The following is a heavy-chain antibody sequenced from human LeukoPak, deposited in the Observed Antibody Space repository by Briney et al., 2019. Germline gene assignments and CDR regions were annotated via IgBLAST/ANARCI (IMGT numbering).Heavy chain of an antibody. CDR3: ARIGYSGSSFDY. J-gene: IGHJ4*02. D-gene: IGHD1-26*01. CDR2: IEQDGSDK. V-gene: IGHV3-7*01. Sequence: GGSLRLSCAASRFTFSSYWMSWVRQAPGRGLEWVANIEQDGSDKYYVNSVKGRFTISRDNAKNSLYLQLNSLRAEDTAVYYCARIGYSGSSFDYWGQGTLVTVSS. CDR1: RFTFSSYW.